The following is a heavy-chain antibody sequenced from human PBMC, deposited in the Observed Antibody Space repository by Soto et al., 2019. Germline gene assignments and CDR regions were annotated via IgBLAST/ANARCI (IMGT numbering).Heavy chain of an antibody. CDR1: GFTFRSYG. CDR3: AREGYKNGRYSQFDY. J-gene: IGHJ4*02. Sequence: QVQLVESGGGMVQPGRSLRLSCAASGFTFRSYGIHWVRQTPGKGLEWVAVVWYDGSKEYYADSVKGRFTISKDNSRNTVYLQMNGLRAEDSAVYFCAREGYKNGRYSQFDYWGQGTLFTVSS. V-gene: IGHV3-33*01. CDR2: VWYDGSKE. D-gene: IGHD1-20*01.